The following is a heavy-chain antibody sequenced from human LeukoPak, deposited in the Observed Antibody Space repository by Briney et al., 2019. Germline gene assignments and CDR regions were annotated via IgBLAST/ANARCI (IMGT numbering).Heavy chain of an antibody. V-gene: IGHV1-8*01. CDR2: MNPNSGNT. CDR3: ARRSDYYDSSAYFY. D-gene: IGHD3-22*01. Sequence: ASVKVSCKASGYSFTSYDTNWVRQATGQGLEWMGWMNPNSGNTGYAQKFQGRVTITRDTSISTAYMELSSLRSEDTAVYYCARRSDYYDSSAYFYWGQGTLVTVSS. J-gene: IGHJ4*02. CDR1: GYSFTSYD.